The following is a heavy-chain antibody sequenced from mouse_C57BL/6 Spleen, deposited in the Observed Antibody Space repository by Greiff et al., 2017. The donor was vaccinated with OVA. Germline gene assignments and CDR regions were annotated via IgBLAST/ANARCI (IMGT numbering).Heavy chain of an antibody. CDR1: GYTFTGYW. J-gene: IGHJ4*01. Sequence: QVQLQQSGAELMKPGASVKLSCKATGYTFTGYWIEWVKQRPGHGLEWIGEILPGSGSTNYNEKFKGKATFTADTSSNTAYMQLSSLTTEDSAIYDGERGDCGKHHYYAMDYWGQGTSVTVSA. CDR3: ERGDCGKHHYYAMDY. D-gene: IGHD2-1*01. CDR2: ILPGSGST. V-gene: IGHV1-9*01.